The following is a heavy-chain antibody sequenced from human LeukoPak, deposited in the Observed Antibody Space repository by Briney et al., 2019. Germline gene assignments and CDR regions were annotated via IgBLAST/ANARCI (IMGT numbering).Heavy chain of an antibody. V-gene: IGHV3-74*01. CDR2: INSDGSWT. J-gene: IGHJ4*02. D-gene: IGHD2-8*01. CDR3: AKDYNGPFDY. Sequence: GGSLRFSCAASGNYWMHWVRQAPGKGLVWVSHINSDGSWTSYADSVKGRFTISKDNAKNTVYLQMNSLRAEDTAVYYCAKDYNGPFDYWGQGTLVTVSS. CDR1: GNYW.